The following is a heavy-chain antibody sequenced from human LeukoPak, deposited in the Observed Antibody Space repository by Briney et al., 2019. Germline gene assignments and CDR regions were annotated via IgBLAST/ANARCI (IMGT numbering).Heavy chain of an antibody. CDR1: GSSVSSDEYY. V-gene: IGHV4-31*03. CDR2: VYYSGSS. Sequence: SETLSLTCTVPGSSVSSDEYYWSWFRHPPGKGLEWIGYVYYSGSSYYIPSLESRVTMSVEVSKNQFSLELRSVTAADTAVYYCARVKVLRFLEWFLDFWGPGALVTVSS. J-gene: IGHJ4*02. D-gene: IGHD3-3*01. CDR3: ARVKVLRFLEWFLDF.